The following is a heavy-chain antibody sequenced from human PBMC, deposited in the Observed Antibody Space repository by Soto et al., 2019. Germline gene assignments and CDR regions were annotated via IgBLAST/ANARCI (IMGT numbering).Heavy chain of an antibody. CDR1: GFPFDTSA. D-gene: IGHD1-26*01. CDR2: ISGGGDLA. V-gene: IGHV3-23*01. J-gene: IGHJ6*02. Sequence: GGSLRLSCAASGFPFDTSAMIWVRQAPGKGPEWLSLISGGGDLAYYAESVKGRFTSSRHNCKNTLYLQMTFLRVDDPAVYYCAKYGGAFPVHNGLSFWGQGTTVTVSS. CDR3: AKYGGAFPVHNGLSF.